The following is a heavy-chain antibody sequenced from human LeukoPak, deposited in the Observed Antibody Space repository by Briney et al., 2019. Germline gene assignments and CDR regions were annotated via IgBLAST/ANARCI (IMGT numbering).Heavy chain of an antibody. J-gene: IGHJ1*01. CDR1: GYTFTGYY. CDR2: INPNSVGT. Sequence: ASVKVSCKASGYTFTGYYMHWVRQAPGQGLEWMGWINPNSVGTNYAQKFQGRVTMTRDTSISTAYMELSRLRSDDTAVYYCATSGRDSAVTDIVVVVAATPDTMTLQHWGQGTLVTVSS. D-gene: IGHD2-15*01. CDR3: ATSGRDSAVTDIVVVVAATPDTMTLQH. V-gene: IGHV1-2*02.